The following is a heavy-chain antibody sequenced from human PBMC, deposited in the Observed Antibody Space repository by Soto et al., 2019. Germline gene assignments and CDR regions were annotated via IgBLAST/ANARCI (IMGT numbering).Heavy chain of an antibody. CDR2: ISAGNGNT. D-gene: IGHD3-3*01. Sequence: GASVKVSCKASGYTFASYTLHWVRQAPGQRFEWLGWISAGNGNTKSSQKFQDRVTFDRNTSASTVSMELNSLRSEDTAIYYCARVSMDPHSAIFSYDSWGQGSLVTVSS. CDR1: GYTFASYT. J-gene: IGHJ4*02. CDR3: ARVSMDPHSAIFSYDS. V-gene: IGHV1-3*01.